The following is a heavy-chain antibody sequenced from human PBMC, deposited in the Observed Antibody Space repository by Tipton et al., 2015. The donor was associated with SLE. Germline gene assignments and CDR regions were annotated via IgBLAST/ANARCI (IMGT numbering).Heavy chain of an antibody. J-gene: IGHJ2*01. D-gene: IGHD6-6*01. CDR2: IYHSGST. Sequence: LRLSCTVSGGSIGSSSYYWGWIRQPPGKGLEWIGSIYHSGSTYYNPSLKSRVTISVDTSKNQFSLKLSSVTAADTAVYYCARGQLVLGYWYFDLWGRGTLVTVSS. V-gene: IGHV4-39*07. CDR3: ARGQLVLGYWYFDL. CDR1: GGSIGSSSYY.